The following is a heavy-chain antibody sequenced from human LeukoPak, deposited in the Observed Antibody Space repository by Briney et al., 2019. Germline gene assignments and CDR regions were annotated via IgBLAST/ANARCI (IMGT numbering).Heavy chain of an antibody. Sequence: KSGGSLRLSCAASGFTFSSYSMNWVRQAPGKGLEWVSSITRSNYIYYADSVKGRFTISRDNAKNSLYLQMNSLRAEDTAVYYCAKDVGFGENGGYWGQGTLVTVSS. V-gene: IGHV3-21*06. D-gene: IGHD3-10*01. CDR1: GFTFSSYS. J-gene: IGHJ4*02. CDR2: ITRSNYI. CDR3: AKDVGFGENGGY.